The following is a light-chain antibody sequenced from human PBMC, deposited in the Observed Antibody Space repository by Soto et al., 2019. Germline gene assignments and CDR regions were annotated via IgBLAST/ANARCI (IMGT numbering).Light chain of an antibody. CDR1: SSDVGGYNY. V-gene: IGLV2-8*01. CDR3: SAYSGSSTWV. Sequence: QSVPTQPPSASGSPGQSVTFSCTGTSSDVGGYNYVSWYQQYPCKAPKLMIYEVYTRHSGVPDRFSGSKSGNTASLTVSGLQPEDEADYYCSAYSGSSTWVFGGGTKLTVL. CDR2: EVY. J-gene: IGLJ2*01.